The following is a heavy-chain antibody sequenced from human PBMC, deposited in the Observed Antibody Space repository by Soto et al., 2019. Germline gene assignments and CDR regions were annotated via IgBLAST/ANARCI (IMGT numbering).Heavy chain of an antibody. V-gene: IGHV4-39*02. CDR1: GVSISSHGYF. J-gene: IGHJ5*02. CDR3: AREIREAAGPRNSEFPVVWFDP. D-gene: IGHD6-13*01. Sequence: PSETXSLTCTVSGVSISSHGYFWGWIRQPPGKGLEWIGMISYSGSTYYSPSLKSRVTISVDRSRDQFSLELRSVTAADTAVYYCAREIREAAGPRNSEFPVVWFDPWGQGTLVTVSS. CDR2: ISYSGST.